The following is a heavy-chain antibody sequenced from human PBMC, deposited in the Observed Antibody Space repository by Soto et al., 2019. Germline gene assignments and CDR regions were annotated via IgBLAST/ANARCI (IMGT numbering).Heavy chain of an antibody. V-gene: IGHV3-23*01. CDR3: ARDQAITMVRGVPGY. CDR2: ISGSGGST. CDR1: GFTFSSYA. J-gene: IGHJ4*02. Sequence: GGSLRLSCAASGFTFSSYAMSWVRQAPGKGLEWVSAISGSGGSTYYADSVKGRFTISRDNSKNTLYLQMNSLRAEDTAVYYCARDQAITMVRGVPGYWGQGXLVTVYS. D-gene: IGHD3-10*01.